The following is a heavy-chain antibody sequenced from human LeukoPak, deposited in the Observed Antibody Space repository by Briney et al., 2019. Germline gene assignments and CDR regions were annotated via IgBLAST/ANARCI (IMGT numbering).Heavy chain of an antibody. CDR2: IIPRLDTT. CDR3: ANLVGPLDV. J-gene: IGHJ6*02. V-gene: IGHV1-69*08. D-gene: IGHD1-26*01. CDR1: GYTFTGYY. Sequence: ASVKVSCKASGYTFTGYYIHWVRQAHGQGLEWMGRIIPRLDTTNYAQKFQGRVTITADKSTDTVYMELRRLRSEDTAVYYCANLVGPLDVWGQGTTVSVSS.